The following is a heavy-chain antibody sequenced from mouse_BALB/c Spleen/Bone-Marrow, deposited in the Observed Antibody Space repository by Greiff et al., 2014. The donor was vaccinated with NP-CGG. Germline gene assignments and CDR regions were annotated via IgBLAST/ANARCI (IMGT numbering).Heavy chain of an antibody. CDR2: NSGGSSTI. J-gene: IGHJ4*01. CDR3: ARGVYGYVKYAMDY. D-gene: IGHD1-2*01. V-gene: IGHV5-17*02. CDR1: GFTFSSFG. Sequence: DVKLVESGGGLVQPGGSRKLSCAASGFTFSSFGMHWVRQAPEKGLEWVAYNSGGSSTIYYADTVKGRFTISRDNPKNTLFLQMTSLRSEDTAMYYCARGVYGYVKYAMDYWGQGTSVTVSS.